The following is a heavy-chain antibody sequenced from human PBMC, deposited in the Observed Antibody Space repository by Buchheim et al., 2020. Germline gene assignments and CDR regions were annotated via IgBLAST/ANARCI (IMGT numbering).Heavy chain of an antibody. CDR3: TRGPTSMVIDY. J-gene: IGHJ4*02. CDR2: IYSGGNT. CDR1: GFTVSSNY. Sequence: EVQLVETGGDLIQPGGSLRLSCAASGFTVSSNYMSWVRQAPGKGLECVSVIYSGGNTYYADSVKGRFTISRDNSKNTLYLQMNSLRAEDTAVYYCTRGPTSMVIDYWGQGTL. V-gene: IGHV3-53*02. D-gene: IGHD5-18*01.